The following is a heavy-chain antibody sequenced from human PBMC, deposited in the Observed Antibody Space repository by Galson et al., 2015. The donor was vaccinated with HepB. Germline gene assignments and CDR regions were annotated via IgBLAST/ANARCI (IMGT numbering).Heavy chain of an antibody. CDR2: IRSKAYGGTT. Sequence: SLRLSCAASGFTFGDYAMSWFRQAPGKGLEWVGFIRSKAYGGTTEYAASVKGRFTISRDDSKSIDYLQMNSLKTEDTAVYYCTRDGFRTRRNWFDPWGQGTLVPVSS. V-gene: IGHV3-49*03. J-gene: IGHJ5*02. CDR1: GFTFGDYA. CDR3: TRDGFRTRRNWFDP. D-gene: IGHD1-7*01.